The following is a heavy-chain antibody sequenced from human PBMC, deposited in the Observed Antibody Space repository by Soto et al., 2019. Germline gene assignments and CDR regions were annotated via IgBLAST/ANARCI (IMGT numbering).Heavy chain of an antibody. D-gene: IGHD6-6*01. CDR2: ISSNGVGT. CDR3: ARRARLDFYHMDV. Sequence: EVQLAESGGGLAQPGGSLRLSCAASGFTLSGYAMDWVRQAPGKGLEYVSGISSNGVGTYYANSVQGRFTISRDNSKNTVYLQMGSLRPEDMAVYYCARRARLDFYHMDVWGKGTTVTVSS. V-gene: IGHV3-64*01. J-gene: IGHJ6*03. CDR1: GFTLSGYA.